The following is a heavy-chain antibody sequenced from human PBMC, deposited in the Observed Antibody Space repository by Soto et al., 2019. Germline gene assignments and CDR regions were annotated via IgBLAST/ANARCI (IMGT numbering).Heavy chain of an antibody. J-gene: IGHJ4*02. CDR2: IKSKTDGGTT. D-gene: IGHD3-22*01. CDR3: TTGLILGYYYDSSGYFGGAIDY. V-gene: IGHV3-15*01. CDR1: GSTFSNAW. Sequence: LRLSCAASGSTFSNAWMSWVRQAPGKGLEWVGRIKSKTDGGTTDYAAPVKGRFTISRDDSKNTLYLQMNSLKTEDTAVYYCTTGLILGYYYDSSGYFGGAIDYWGQGTLVTVSS.